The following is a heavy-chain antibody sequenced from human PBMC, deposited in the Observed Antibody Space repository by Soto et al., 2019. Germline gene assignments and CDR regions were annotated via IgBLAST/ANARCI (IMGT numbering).Heavy chain of an antibody. J-gene: IGHJ4*02. CDR2: IDPSGGVT. V-gene: IGHV1-2*02. Sequence: EASVKVSCKASGYTFTKFHIHWVRQAPGQGLEWMGMIDPSGGVTKYAQRFQGRVTMTSDTSISSAYMELSRLRSDDTAVYYCASVSAYNWNDIISFNFDYWGQGTLVSVSS. CDR3: ASVSAYNWNDIISFNFDY. D-gene: IGHD1-1*01. CDR1: GYTFTKFH.